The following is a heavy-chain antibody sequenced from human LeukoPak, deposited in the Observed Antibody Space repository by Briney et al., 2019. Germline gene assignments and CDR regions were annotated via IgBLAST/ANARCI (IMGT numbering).Heavy chain of an antibody. CDR1: GGYINSGNYF. CDR2: IYISGAI. J-gene: IGHJ3*02. CDR3: ARAPIAGSGAFDI. V-gene: IGHV4-61*02. D-gene: IGHD6-13*01. Sequence: PSETLSLTCTVSGGYINSGNYFWNWIRQPAGKGLEWIGRIYISGAINYNPSLKSRVTISVDTSKNQFSLKLSSVTAADTAVYYCARAPIAGSGAFDIWGQGTMVTVSS.